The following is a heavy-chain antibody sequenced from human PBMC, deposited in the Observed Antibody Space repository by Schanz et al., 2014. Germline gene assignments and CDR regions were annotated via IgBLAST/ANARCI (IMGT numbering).Heavy chain of an antibody. J-gene: IGHJ4*02. V-gene: IGHV4-4*07. D-gene: IGHD3-22*01. CDR3: ATWRGDDSGGHGQFDY. Sequence: QVQLQESGPGLVKPSETLSLTCTVSGGSMSSFYWNWIRQPAGKGLEWIGRISTSGSTNYNPSLRIGVSMSIGTSKATFSRRRSSLTAADTAVCYCATWRGDDSGGHGQFDYWGQGALVTVSS. CDR2: ISTSGST. CDR1: GGSMSSFY.